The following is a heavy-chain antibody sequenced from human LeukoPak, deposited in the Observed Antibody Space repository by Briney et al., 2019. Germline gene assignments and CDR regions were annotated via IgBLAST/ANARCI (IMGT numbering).Heavy chain of an antibody. Sequence: PGGSLRLSCAASGFTFSSYGMHWVRQAPGKGLEWVAVIWYDGSNKYYADSVKGRFTISRDNSKNTLYLQMNSLRAEDTAVYYCVTSSGLYYFDYWGQGTLVTVS. J-gene: IGHJ4*02. CDR2: IWYDGSNK. V-gene: IGHV3-30*02. D-gene: IGHD3-22*01. CDR1: GFTFSSYG. CDR3: VTSSGLYYFDY.